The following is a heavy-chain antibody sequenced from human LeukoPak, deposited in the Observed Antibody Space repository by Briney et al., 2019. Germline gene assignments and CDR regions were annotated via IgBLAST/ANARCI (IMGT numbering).Heavy chain of an antibody. J-gene: IGHJ5*01. CDR1: GYTFTGYY. Sequence: AASVKVSCKASGYTFTGYYMHWVRQAPGQGLEWMGWINPNSGGTNYAQKFQGRVTMTRDTSISTAYMELSRLRSDDTAVYYCARDSGYCSSTSCSDKFDSWGQGTLVTVSS. CDR2: INPNSGGT. V-gene: IGHV1-2*02. CDR3: ARDSGYCSSTSCSDKFDS. D-gene: IGHD2-2*03.